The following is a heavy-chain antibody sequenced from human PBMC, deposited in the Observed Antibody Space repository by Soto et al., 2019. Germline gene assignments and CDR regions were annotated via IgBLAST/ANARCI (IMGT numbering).Heavy chain of an antibody. CDR3: AKDSNKYSSSLRGRYFDY. CDR2: ISYDGSNK. V-gene: IGHV3-30*18. Sequence: LRLSCAASGFTFSSYGMHWVRQAPGKGLEWVAVISYDGSNKYYADSVKGRFTISRDNSKNTLYLQMNSLRAEDTAVYYCAKDSNKYSSSLRGRYFDYWGQGIGVTVSS. CDR1: GFTFSSYG. D-gene: IGHD4-4*01. J-gene: IGHJ4*02.